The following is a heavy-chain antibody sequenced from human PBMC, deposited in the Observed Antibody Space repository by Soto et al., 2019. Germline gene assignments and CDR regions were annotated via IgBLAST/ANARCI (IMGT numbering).Heavy chain of an antibody. CDR1: GFAVNNYY. J-gene: IGHJ4*02. Sequence: EVQLVESGGGLVQPGGSLRLSCAASGFAVNNYYMSWVRQAPGKGLEWVSIIYSDGSSFYVDSVEGRFIISRDNSKNTVYLQMNSLRAEDTAVYYCARDSSGNSPFDYWGQGTLVTVSS. CDR3: ARDSSGNSPFDY. D-gene: IGHD3-22*01. CDR2: IYSDGSS. V-gene: IGHV3-66*01.